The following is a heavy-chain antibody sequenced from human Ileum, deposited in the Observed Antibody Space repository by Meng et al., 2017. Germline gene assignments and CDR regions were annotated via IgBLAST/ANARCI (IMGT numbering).Heavy chain of an antibody. Sequence: LSCTVSGGSISGYFWTWVRQPAGKGPGWIGRISASGSTNHTPSLKGRVTMSVDTSKNQFSLKVTSVTAADTAVYYCARDDTVSGGNNWFDPWGQGTLVTVSS. J-gene: IGHJ5*02. D-gene: IGHD4-23*01. CDR3: ARDDTVSGGNNWFDP. V-gene: IGHV4-4*07. CDR1: GGSISGYF. CDR2: ISASGST.